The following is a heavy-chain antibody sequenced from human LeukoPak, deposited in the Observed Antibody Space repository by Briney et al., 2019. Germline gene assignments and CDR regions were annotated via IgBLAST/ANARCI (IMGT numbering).Heavy chain of an antibody. CDR2: NKSIPHGRTT. CDR3: TTGAMSTVTTEGVSDY. Sequence: GGSLRLSGAGNIINFSNVCPGTVRQAPGRGQEWVSRNKSIPHGRTTDYAAPVKGRFTISRDHSKNTLYLQINGLKTEDTAVYYCTTGAMSTVTTEGVSDYGGQGTLVTVSS. V-gene: IGHV3-15*07. CDR1: IINFSNVC. D-gene: IGHD4-17*01. J-gene: IGHJ4*02.